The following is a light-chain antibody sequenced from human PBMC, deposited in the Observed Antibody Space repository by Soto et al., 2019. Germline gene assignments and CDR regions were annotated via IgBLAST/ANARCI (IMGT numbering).Light chain of an antibody. V-gene: IGKV3-11*01. CDR3: RQRRDWPPLT. J-gene: IGKJ4*01. Sequence: EIVLTQSPGTLSLSPGERATLSCRASQSVSRDLAWYQQKHGRAPRLLIYDASKRATGIPDRFSGSGSGTDFTLTISSLEPEDFAVYYCRQRRDWPPLTFGGGTKVEV. CDR2: DAS. CDR1: QSVSRD.